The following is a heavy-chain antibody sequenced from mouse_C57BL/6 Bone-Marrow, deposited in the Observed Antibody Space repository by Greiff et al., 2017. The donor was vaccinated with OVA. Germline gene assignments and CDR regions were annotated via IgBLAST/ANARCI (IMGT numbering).Heavy chain of an antibody. V-gene: IGHV14-4*01. CDR1: GFNIKDDY. Sequence: EVQLQQSGAELVRPGASVKLSCTASGFNIKDDYMHWVKQRPEQGLEWIGWIDPENGDTEYASKFQGKATITADTSSNTAYLQLSSLTSEDTAVYYCTTDYGRVDYWGQGTTLTVSS. J-gene: IGHJ2*01. CDR3: TTDYGRVDY. CDR2: IDPENGDT. D-gene: IGHD1-1*01.